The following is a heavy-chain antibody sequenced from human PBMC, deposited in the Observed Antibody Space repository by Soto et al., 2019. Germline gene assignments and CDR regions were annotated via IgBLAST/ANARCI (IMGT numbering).Heavy chain of an antibody. D-gene: IGHD3-22*01. J-gene: IGHJ3*02. Sequence: SVKVSCKASGGTFSSYAISWVRQAPGQGLEWLGGIIPIFGTANYAQKFQGRVTITADESTSTAYMELSSLRSEDTAVYYCARDGGLYYYDSSGYLGDAFDIWG. CDR3: ARDGGLYYYDSSGYLGDAFDI. V-gene: IGHV1-69*13. CDR2: IIPIFGTA. CDR1: GGTFSSYA.